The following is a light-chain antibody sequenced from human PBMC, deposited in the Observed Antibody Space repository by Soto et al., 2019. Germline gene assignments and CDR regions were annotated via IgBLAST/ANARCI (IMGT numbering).Light chain of an antibody. CDR1: QSVSSSY. J-gene: IGKJ5*01. V-gene: IGKV3-20*01. CDR3: QQYGSSPT. Sequence: EIVLTQPPGTLSLSPGKRATLSCRASQSVSSSYLAWYQQKPGQAPRLLIYGASSRATGIPDRFSGSGSGTDFTLTISRLEPEDFAVYYCQQYGSSPTFGQGTRLEIK. CDR2: GAS.